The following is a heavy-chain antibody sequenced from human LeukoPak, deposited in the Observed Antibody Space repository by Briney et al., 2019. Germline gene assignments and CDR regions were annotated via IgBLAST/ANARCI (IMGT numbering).Heavy chain of an antibody. V-gene: IGHV5-51*01. J-gene: IGHJ2*01. CDR1: GYSFTTYW. CDR3: VRHFRPAETTGGYFDL. CDR2: TFPGGPDT. D-gene: IGHD4-17*01. Sequence: GESLKISWKASGYSFTTYWIGWVRQIPGKGLEWMGITFPGGPDTKYSPPFQGLVTMPADRSISTAYLQWNSLKASDTAMYYCVRHFRPAETTGGYFDLLGRGTLVTVSS.